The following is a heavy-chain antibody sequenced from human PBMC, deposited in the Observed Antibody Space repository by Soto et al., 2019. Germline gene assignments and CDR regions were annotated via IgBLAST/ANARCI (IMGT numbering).Heavy chain of an antibody. V-gene: IGHV3-23*01. D-gene: IGHD3-10*01. CDR1: GFTFSSYA. CDR2: ISGSGGST. CDR3: ALRTDYYGSGSYFDY. J-gene: IGHJ4*02. Sequence: EVQLLESGGGLVQPGGSLRLSCAASGFTFSSYAMSWVRQAPGKGLEWVSAISGSGGSTYYADSVKGRFTISRDNSKNTLYLQMNSLRAEDTAVYYCALRTDYYGSGSYFDYWGQGTLVTVSS.